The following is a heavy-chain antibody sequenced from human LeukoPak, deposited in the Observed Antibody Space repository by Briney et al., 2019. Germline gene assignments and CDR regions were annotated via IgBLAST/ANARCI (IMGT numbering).Heavy chain of an antibody. V-gene: IGHV4-4*08. CDR2: IYPNGIT. D-gene: IGHD3-22*01. J-gene: IGHJ2*01. CDR3: ARRAYYDTSGYYPTSGYFDL. CDR1: GGSIFSYY. Sequence: SETLSLTCTVSGGSIFSYYWNWIRQPPGKGLEWIGYIYPNGITSYNPSLRSRGTMSIATSKNQFSLRLRSVTAADTAIYYCARRAYYDTSGYYPTSGYFDLWGRGTLVTVSS.